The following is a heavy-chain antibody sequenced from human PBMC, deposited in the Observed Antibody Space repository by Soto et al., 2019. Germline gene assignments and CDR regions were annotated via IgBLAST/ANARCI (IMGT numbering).Heavy chain of an antibody. CDR3: ARLIDLYVVFDY. D-gene: IGHD3-16*01. V-gene: IGHV2-5*02. Sequence: SGPTLVNPTQTLTLTCTFSGFSLSTSEVAVGWIRQPPGKALEWLALIYWDDDKPYSPTLNNRLTVTKDTSKNQVVLSMTNMDTVDTGTYFCARLIDLYVVFDYWGQGILVTVSS. J-gene: IGHJ4*02. CDR1: GFSLSTSEVA. CDR2: IYWDDDK.